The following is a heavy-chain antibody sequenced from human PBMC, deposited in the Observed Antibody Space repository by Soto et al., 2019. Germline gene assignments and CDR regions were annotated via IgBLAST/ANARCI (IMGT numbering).Heavy chain of an antibody. D-gene: IGHD2-2*01. Sequence: GGSLRLSCAASRFTFSNYAMSWVRQAPGKGLQWVSTISGSGHNTYYADSVEGRFTISRDNSKNTLHLQMNSLRAEDTAIYYCARDSTSWYYWFDPWGQGTQVTVSS. J-gene: IGHJ5*02. CDR3: ARDSTSWYYWFDP. CDR1: RFTFSNYA. V-gene: IGHV3-23*01. CDR2: ISGSGHNT.